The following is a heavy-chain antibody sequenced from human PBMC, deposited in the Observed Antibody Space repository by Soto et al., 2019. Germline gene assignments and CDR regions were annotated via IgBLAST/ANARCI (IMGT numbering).Heavy chain of an antibody. CDR1: GGTFSSYA. V-gene: IGHV1-69*01. D-gene: IGHD6-6*01. Sequence: QVQLVQSGAEVKKPGSSVKVSCKASGGTFSSYAISWVRQAPGQGLEWMGGIIPIFGTANYAQKFQGRVTITADEATSTAYMELSSLRSEDTAVYYCARALVYSSSSRGNWFDPWGQGTLVTVSS. CDR2: IIPIFGTA. CDR3: ARALVYSSSSRGNWFDP. J-gene: IGHJ5*02.